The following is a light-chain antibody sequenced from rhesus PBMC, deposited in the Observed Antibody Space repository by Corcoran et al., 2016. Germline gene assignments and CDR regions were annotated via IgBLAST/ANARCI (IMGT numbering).Light chain of an antibody. Sequence: EIVLTQSPATLSLSPGERATLSCRASQSVSSSLAWYQQKPEQAPRLLIYGASSRATGIPDRFSGSGSGTDFTLTVSSLEPEDFAVYYCQQYSNWPRTFCQGTKVEIK. CDR3: QQYSNWPRT. CDR2: GAS. CDR1: QSVSSS. V-gene: IGKV3-42*03. J-gene: IGKJ1*01.